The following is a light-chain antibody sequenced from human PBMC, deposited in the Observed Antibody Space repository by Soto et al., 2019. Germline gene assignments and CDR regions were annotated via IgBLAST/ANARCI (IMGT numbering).Light chain of an antibody. CDR3: QQYSSSPT. J-gene: IGKJ1*01. CDR2: GAS. V-gene: IGKV3-20*01. Sequence: IVFTPSPSTLSFSPGERATLSRRASQSVSSSYLAWYQQKPGQAPRLLIYGASSRATGIPDRFSGSGSGTDFTLTISRLEPEDFAVYYCQQYSSSPTFGQGTKVDIK. CDR1: QSVSSSY.